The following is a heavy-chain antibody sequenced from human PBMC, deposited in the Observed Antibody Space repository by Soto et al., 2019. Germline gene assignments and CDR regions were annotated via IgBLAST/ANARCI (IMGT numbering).Heavy chain of an antibody. D-gene: IGHD1-1*01. CDR1: GFTFSTYA. V-gene: IGHV3-48*02. CDR2: ISRGATTT. Sequence: GGSLRLSCVASGFTFSTYAMNWVRLAPGKGLEWISFISRGATTTYYADSVKGRFSISRDNAKNSLYLDMSSLRDEDTAVYYCVRDPDGINDFDYWGQGTLVTVSS. CDR3: VRDPDGINDFDY. J-gene: IGHJ4*02.